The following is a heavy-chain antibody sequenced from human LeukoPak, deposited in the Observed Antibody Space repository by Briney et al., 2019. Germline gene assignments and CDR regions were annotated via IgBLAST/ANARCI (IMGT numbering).Heavy chain of an antibody. Sequence: ASVKVSCKASGGTFSSYAISWVRQAPGQGLEWMGGIIPIFGTANYAQKFQGRVTITADESTSTAYMELSSLRSEDTAVYYCARDGRLVLEKGWFDPWGQGTLFTVSS. J-gene: IGHJ5*02. D-gene: IGHD6-19*01. CDR2: IIPIFGTA. V-gene: IGHV1-69*13. CDR3: ARDGRLVLEKGWFDP. CDR1: GGTFSSYA.